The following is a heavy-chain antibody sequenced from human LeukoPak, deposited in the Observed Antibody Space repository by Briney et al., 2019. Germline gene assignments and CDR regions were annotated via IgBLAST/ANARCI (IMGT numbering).Heavy chain of an antibody. CDR2: IYYSGST. D-gene: IGHD3-22*01. CDR3: ARGDAGYYYTY. CDR1: GGSISSHY. V-gene: IGHV4-59*11. J-gene: IGHJ4*02. Sequence: SEALSLTCTVSGGSISSHYWSWIRQPPGKGLEWIGYIYYSGSTNYNPSLKSRVTISVDTSKNQFSLKLSSVTAADTAVYYCARGDAGYYYTYWGQGTLVTVSS.